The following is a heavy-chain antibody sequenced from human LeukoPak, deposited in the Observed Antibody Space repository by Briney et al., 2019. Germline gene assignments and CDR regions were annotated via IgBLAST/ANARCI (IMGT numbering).Heavy chain of an antibody. D-gene: IGHD2-2*01. J-gene: IGHJ4*02. Sequence: SETLSLTCAVYGGSFSGYYWSWIRQPPGEGLEWIGEINHSGSANYNPSLKSRVTISVDTSKNQFSLKLSSVTAADTAVYYCAREVPAAHLWGQGTLVTVSS. V-gene: IGHV4-34*01. CDR3: AREVPAAHL. CDR1: GGSFSGYY. CDR2: INHSGSA.